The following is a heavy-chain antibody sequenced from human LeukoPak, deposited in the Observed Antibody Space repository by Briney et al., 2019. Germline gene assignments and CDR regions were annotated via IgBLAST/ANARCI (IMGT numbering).Heavy chain of an antibody. D-gene: IGHD3-9*01. Sequence: ASVKVSCKASGYTFTSYDINWVRQATGQGLEWMGWMNPNSGNTGYAQKFQGRVTMTRNTSISTAYMELSGLRSEDTAVYYCARRFTLRYFDWSFDPWGQGTLVTVSS. CDR1: GYTFTSYD. CDR3: ARRFTLRYFDWSFDP. CDR2: MNPNSGNT. J-gene: IGHJ5*02. V-gene: IGHV1-8*01.